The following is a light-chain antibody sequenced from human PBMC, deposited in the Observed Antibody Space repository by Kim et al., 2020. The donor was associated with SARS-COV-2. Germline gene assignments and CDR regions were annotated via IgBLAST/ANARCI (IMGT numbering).Light chain of an antibody. CDR2: QDK. J-gene: IGLJ3*02. CDR3: QAWDSSTNWV. Sequence: VSPGQTASITCSGDKLGDKYACWYQQKPGQSPVLVIYQDKKRPSGIPERFSGSNSGNTATLTISGTQAMDEADYYCQAWDSSTNWVFGGGTQLTVL. CDR1: KLGDKY. V-gene: IGLV3-1*01.